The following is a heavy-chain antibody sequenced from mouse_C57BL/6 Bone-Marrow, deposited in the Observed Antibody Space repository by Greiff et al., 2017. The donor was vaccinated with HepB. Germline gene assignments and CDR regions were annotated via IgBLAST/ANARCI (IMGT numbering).Heavy chain of an antibody. J-gene: IGHJ2*01. Sequence: VQLQQSGAELAKPGASVKLSCKASGYTFTSYWMHWVKQRPGQGLEWIGYINPSSGYTKYNQKFKDKATLTADESSSTAYMQLSSLTYEDSAVYYCAGTGIYFDYWGQGTTLTVSS. V-gene: IGHV1-7*01. CDR2: INPSSGYT. CDR1: GYTFTSYW. CDR3: AGTGIYFDY. D-gene: IGHD4-1*01.